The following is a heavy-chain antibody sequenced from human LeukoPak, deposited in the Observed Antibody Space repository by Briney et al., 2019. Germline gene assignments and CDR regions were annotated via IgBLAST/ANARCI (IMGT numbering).Heavy chain of an antibody. CDR2: IYPGDSDA. CDR3: ARGSYSSSWDPYYFDY. D-gene: IGHD6-13*01. V-gene: IGHV5-51*01. J-gene: IGHJ4*02. CDR1: GYSFTSYW. Sequence: GESLKISCQGSGYSFTSYWIGWVRQMPGKGLEWMGIIYPGDSDARYSPSFQGQVTISADKSISTAYLQWSSLKASDTAMYYCARGSYSSSWDPYYFDYWGQGTLVTVSS.